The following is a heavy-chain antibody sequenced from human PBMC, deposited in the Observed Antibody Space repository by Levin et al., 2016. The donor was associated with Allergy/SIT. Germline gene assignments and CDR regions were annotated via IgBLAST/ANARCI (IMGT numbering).Heavy chain of an antibody. D-gene: IGHD3-10*01. Sequence: ASVKVSCKASGYTFISYGISWVRQAPGQGLEWMGWISDYNGNTNSAQKFQGRVTMTTDTSTSTGYMEVRSLRSDDTAVYYCARDRGITMVRGADLWGQGTLVTVSS. V-gene: IGHV1-18*01. CDR3: ARDRGITMVRGADL. J-gene: IGHJ5*02. CDR2: ISDYNGNT. CDR1: GYTFISYG.